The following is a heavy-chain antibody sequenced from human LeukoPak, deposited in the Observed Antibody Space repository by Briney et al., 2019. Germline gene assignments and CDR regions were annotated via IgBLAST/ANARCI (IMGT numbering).Heavy chain of an antibody. CDR2: IRSDSSII. CDR3: ASHIGHYYYYYYMDV. J-gene: IGHJ6*03. CDR1: GFAFNTYS. D-gene: IGHD2-21*01. Sequence: GGSLRLSCAASGFAFNTYSMNWVRQAPGKGLEWVSYIRSDSSIIYYADSVKGRFTKSRDNGKNSLYLQMNSLRAEDTAVYYCASHIGHYYYYYYMDVWGKGTTVTVSS. V-gene: IGHV3-48*01.